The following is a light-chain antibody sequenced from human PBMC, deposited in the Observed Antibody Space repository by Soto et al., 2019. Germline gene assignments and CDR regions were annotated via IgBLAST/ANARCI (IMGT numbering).Light chain of an antibody. CDR1: QTIDSW. CDR3: QQYHIYSGT. J-gene: IGKJ1*01. CDR2: KAS. V-gene: IGKV1-5*03. Sequence: DIQMTQSPSTLSASVGDRVTITCRASQTIDSWLAWYQQRPGKPPNLLIYKASTLAGGVPSRFSGSGSGTEFTPTINSLQPDDSATYYCQQYHIYSGTFGQGTKVEIK.